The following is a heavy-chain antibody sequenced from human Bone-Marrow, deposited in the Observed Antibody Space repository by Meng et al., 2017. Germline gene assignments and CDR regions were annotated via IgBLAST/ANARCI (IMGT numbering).Heavy chain of an antibody. CDR2: RYYSGAT. CDR1: DGSVRGAY. V-gene: IGHV4-59*02. Sequence: GSLRLSCSVSDGSVRGAYWSWIRQPAGKGLEWNGDRYYSGATNYNPSLKSRVSISVDRSKNQVSLTVTSVTASDTATYYCARASNWGLFDPWGQGTLVTVSS. CDR3: ARASNWGLFDP. J-gene: IGHJ5*02. D-gene: IGHD7-27*01.